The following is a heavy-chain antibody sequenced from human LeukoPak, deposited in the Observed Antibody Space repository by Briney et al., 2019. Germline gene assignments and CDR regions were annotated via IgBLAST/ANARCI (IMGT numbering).Heavy chain of an antibody. J-gene: IGHJ4*02. CDR2: ITTTGATT. V-gene: IGHV3-23*01. CDR1: GFTFVSYG. CDR3: TIMHGYYDGSGYWVQ. Sequence: GSLRLSCAASGFTFVSYGMSWVRQAPGKGLEWVAFITTTGATTSYAGSVKGRFTISRDNARDTLYMQMNSLRDEDTALYYCTIMHGYYDGSGYWVQWGQGTLVTVSS. D-gene: IGHD3-22*01.